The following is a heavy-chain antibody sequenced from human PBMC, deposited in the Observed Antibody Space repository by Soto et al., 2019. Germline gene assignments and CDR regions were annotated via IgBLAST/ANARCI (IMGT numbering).Heavy chain of an antibody. CDR1: VGSISSSSYY. D-gene: IGHD3-10*01. CDR3: ARHVVLPYYYGMDV. Sequence: PSETLSLTCTVSVGSISSSSYYCGWIRQPPGKGLEWIGSIYYSGSTYYNPSLKSRVTISVDTSKNQFSLKLSSVTAADTAVYYCARHVVLPYYYGMDVWGQGTTVTVS. CDR2: IYYSGST. V-gene: IGHV4-39*01. J-gene: IGHJ6*01.